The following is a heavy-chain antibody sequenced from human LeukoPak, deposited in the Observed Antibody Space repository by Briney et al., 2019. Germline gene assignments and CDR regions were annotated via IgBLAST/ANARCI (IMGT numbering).Heavy chain of an antibody. CDR1: GGTFSSYA. D-gene: IGHD1-26*01. Sequence: ALVKVSCKASGGTFSSYAISWVRQAPGQGLEWMGRIIPIFGTANYAQKFQGRVTITTDESTSTAYMELSSLRSEDTAVYYCARVAARYWEKGANWFDPWGQGTLVTVSS. V-gene: IGHV1-69*05. CDR3: ARVAARYWEKGANWFDP. CDR2: IIPIFGTA. J-gene: IGHJ5*02.